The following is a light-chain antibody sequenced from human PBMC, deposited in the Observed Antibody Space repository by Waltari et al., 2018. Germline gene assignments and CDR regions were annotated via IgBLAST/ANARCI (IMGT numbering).Light chain of an antibody. CDR2: WAS. J-gene: IGKJ3*01. Sequence: DIVMTQSPDSLTVSLGERATINCKSSQSVINRADNKNKLAWYQQKAGQPPKLLIYWASTRESGVPDRFSGSGSGTDFTLTISSLQAEDVAVYYCQQYYRVPFTFGPGTKVDIK. CDR3: QQYYRVPFT. CDR1: QSVINRADNKNK. V-gene: IGKV4-1*01.